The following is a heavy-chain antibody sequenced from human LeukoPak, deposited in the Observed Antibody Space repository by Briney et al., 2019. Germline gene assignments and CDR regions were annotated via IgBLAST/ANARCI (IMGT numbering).Heavy chain of an antibody. V-gene: IGHV4-4*07. J-gene: IGHJ4*02. CDR2: IYTSGGT. D-gene: IGHD3-22*01. CDR3: ARANDGYGYYDSSGYYDYFDY. CDR1: GGSISSYY. Sequence: SETLSLTCTVSGGSISSYYWSWIRQPAGKGLEWIGRIYTSGGTNYNPSLKSRVTMSVDTSKNQFSLKLSSVTAADTAVYYCARANDGYGYYDSSGYYDYFDYWGQGTLVTVSS.